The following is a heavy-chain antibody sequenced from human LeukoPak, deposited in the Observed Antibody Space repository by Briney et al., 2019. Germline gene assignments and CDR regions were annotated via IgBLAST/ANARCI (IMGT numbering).Heavy chain of an antibody. Sequence: GGSLRLSCAASGFNFCTYWMCEVRAAPGKGLEWVANIKQDGSEKYYVDSVKGRFTISRDNAKNSRYLQMNSLRAEDTAMYYCARDSAGNDYWGQGTLVTVSS. D-gene: IGHD6-13*01. CDR2: IKQDGSEK. CDR3: ARDSAGNDY. CDR1: GFNFCTYW. V-gene: IGHV3-7*01. J-gene: IGHJ4*02.